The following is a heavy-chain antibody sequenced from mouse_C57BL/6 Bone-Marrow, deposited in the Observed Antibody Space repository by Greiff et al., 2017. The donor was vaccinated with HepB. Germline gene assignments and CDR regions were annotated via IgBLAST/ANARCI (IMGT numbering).Heavy chain of an antibody. V-gene: IGHV1-72*01. Sequence: QVQLQQPGAELVKPGASVKLSCKASGYTFTSYWKHWVKQRPGRGLEWIGRIDPNSGGTKYNEKFKSKATLTVDKPSSTAYMQLSSLTSEDSAVYYCAREKMNGYYAPFAMDYWGQGTSVTVSS. D-gene: IGHD2-3*01. CDR2: IDPNSGGT. CDR3: AREKMNGYYAPFAMDY. CDR1: GYTFTSYW. J-gene: IGHJ4*01.